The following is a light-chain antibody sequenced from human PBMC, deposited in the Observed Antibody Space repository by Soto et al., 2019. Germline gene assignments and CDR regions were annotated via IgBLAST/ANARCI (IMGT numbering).Light chain of an antibody. CDR3: QQLNSYPRIT. V-gene: IGKV1-9*01. CDR2: AAS. CDR1: QGISSY. Sequence: DIQLTQSPSFLSASVVDRVTITCLASQGISSYLAWYQQKPGKAPKLLIYAASTLQSGVPSRFSGSGSGTEFTLTISSLQPEDFATYYCQQLNSYPRITFGQGTRLENK. J-gene: IGKJ5*01.